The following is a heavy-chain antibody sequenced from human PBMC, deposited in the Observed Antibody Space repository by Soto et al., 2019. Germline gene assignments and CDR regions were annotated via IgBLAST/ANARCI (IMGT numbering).Heavy chain of an antibody. CDR3: AKGENYYDSSGSFDY. CDR1: GFTFSSYA. CDR2: ISGSGGST. Sequence: GGSLRLSCAASGFTFSSYAMSWVRQAPGKGLEWVSAISGSGGSTYYADSVKGRFTISRDNSKNTLYLQMNSLRAEDTAVYYCAKGENYYDSSGSFDYWGQGTLVTVSS. V-gene: IGHV3-23*01. J-gene: IGHJ4*02. D-gene: IGHD3-22*01.